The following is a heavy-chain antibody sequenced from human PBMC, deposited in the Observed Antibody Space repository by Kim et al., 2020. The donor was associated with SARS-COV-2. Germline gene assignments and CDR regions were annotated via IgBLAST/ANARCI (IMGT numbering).Heavy chain of an antibody. CDR3: ARDRKEYSSGWELRGAFDI. D-gene: IGHD6-19*01. CDR2: IKQDGSEK. CDR1: GFTFSSYW. V-gene: IGHV3-7*01. J-gene: IGHJ3*02. Sequence: GGSLRLSCAASGFTFSSYWMSWVRQAPGKGLEWVANIKQDGSEKYYVDSVKGRFTISRDNAKNSLYLQMNSLRAEDTAVYYCARDRKEYSSGWELRGAFDIWGQGTMVTVSS.